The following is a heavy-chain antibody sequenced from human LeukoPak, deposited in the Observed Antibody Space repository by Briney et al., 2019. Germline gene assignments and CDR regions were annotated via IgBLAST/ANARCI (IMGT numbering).Heavy chain of an antibody. D-gene: IGHD3-3*01. CDR3: ASGVLEWLPPYYYYGMDV. V-gene: IGHV1-24*01. Sequence: GASVKVSCKVSGYTLTELSMHWVRQAPGKGLEWMGGFDPEDGETIYAQKFQGRVTITADESTSTAYMELSSLRSEETAVYYCASGVLEWLPPYYYYGMDVWGQGTTLTVCS. CDR1: GYTLTELS. J-gene: IGHJ6*02. CDR2: FDPEDGET.